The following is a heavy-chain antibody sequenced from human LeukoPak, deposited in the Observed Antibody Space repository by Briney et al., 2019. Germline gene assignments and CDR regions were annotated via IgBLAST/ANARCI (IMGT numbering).Heavy chain of an antibody. Sequence: GGSLRLSCAASGFTFSSYSMNWVRQAPGKGLEWVSSISSSSSYIYYADSVKGRFTISRDNAKNSLYLQMNSLRAEDTAVYYCARLGGYNAPFRDWGQGTLVTVSS. CDR1: GFTFSSYS. J-gene: IGHJ4*02. CDR3: ARLGGYNAPFRD. CDR2: ISSSSSYI. V-gene: IGHV3-21*04. D-gene: IGHD5-24*01.